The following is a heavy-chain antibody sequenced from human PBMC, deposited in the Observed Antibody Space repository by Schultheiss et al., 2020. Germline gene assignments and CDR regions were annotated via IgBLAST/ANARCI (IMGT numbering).Heavy chain of an antibody. V-gene: IGHV3-74*01. CDR3: ASGDIVATMPFDY. D-gene: IGHD5-12*01. CDR1: GFTFSSYS. CDR2: INSDGSST. J-gene: IGHJ4*02. Sequence: GGSLRLSCAASGFTFSSYSMNWVRQAPGKGLLWVSRINSDGSSTSYADSVKGRFTISRDNAKNTLYLQMNSLRAEDTAVYYCASGDIVATMPFDYWGQGTLVTVSS.